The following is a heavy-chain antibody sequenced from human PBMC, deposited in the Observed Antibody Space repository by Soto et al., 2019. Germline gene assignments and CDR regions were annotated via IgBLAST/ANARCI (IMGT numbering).Heavy chain of an antibody. V-gene: IGHV4-30-4*01. Sequence: QVQLQELGPGLVKPSQTLSLTCTVSGGSISSGDYYWSWIRQPPGKGLEWIGYIYYSGSTYYNPSLKSRVTISVDTSKNQFSLKLSSVTAADTAVYYCARRFGGVTSPFDHWGRGTLVTVSS. CDR2: IYYSGST. CDR3: ARRFGGVTSPFDH. D-gene: IGHD3-16*01. CDR1: GGSISSGDYY. J-gene: IGHJ2*01.